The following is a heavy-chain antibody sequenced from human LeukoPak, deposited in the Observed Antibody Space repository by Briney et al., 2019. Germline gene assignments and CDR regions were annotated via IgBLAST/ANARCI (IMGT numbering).Heavy chain of an antibody. CDR1: GFTVSSNY. CDR2: IYSGGST. D-gene: IGHD6-13*01. CDR3: ARDRSSSSWSQLDY. Sequence: GGSLRLSCAASGFTVSSNYMSWVRQAPGKGLEWVSVIYSGGSTYYADSVKGRFTISRDNSKNTLYLQMNSLRAEDTAVYYCARDRSSSSWSQLDYWGQGTLVTVSS. J-gene: IGHJ4*02. V-gene: IGHV3-66*01.